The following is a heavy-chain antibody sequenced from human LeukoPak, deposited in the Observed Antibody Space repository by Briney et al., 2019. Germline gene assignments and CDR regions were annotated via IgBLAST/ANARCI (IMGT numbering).Heavy chain of an antibody. J-gene: IGHJ6*02. V-gene: IGHV1-2*02. D-gene: IGHD3-10*01. CDR1: GYTFTGYY. CDR3: ARPRGGNSYYYGMDV. Sequence: ASVKVSCKASGYTFTGYYMHWVRQAPGQGLEWMGWINPNSGGTNYAQKFQGRVTMTRDTSISTAYMELSRLRSDDTAVYYCARPRGGNSYYYGMDVWAKGPRSPSP. CDR2: INPNSGGT.